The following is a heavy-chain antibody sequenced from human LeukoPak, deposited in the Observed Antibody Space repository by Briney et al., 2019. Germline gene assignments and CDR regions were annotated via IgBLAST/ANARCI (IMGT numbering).Heavy chain of an antibody. CDR3: ARAEGNIVVVTAIGDAFDI. V-gene: IGHV3-30*02. D-gene: IGHD2-21*02. Sequence: PGGSLRLSCAASGFTFSSYGMHWVRQAPGKGLEWVSFIRYDGSNKYYADSVKGRFTISRDNSKTTLYLQMNSLRAEDTAVYYCARAEGNIVVVTAIGDAFDIWGQGTMVTVSS. J-gene: IGHJ3*02. CDR1: GFTFSSYG. CDR2: IRYDGSNK.